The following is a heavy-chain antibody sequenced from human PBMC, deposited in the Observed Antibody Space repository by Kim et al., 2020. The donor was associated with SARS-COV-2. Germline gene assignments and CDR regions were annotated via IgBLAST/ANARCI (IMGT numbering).Heavy chain of an antibody. CDR3: ARVTRGSGSYYADY. V-gene: IGHV1-2*02. J-gene: IGHJ4*02. D-gene: IGHD3-10*01. Sequence: AQKLQGRVTMTRDTSISTAYMELSRLRSDDTAVYYCARVTRGSGSYYADYWGQGTLVTVSS.